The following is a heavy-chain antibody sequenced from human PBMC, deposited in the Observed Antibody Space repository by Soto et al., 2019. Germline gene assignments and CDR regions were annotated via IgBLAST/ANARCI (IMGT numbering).Heavy chain of an antibody. CDR3: AADKLSSWYYYFDY. CDR2: IVAGSGNT. Sequence: SVKVSCKASGFTFTSSAVQWVRQARGQRLEWIGWIVAGSGNTNYAQKFQERVTITRDMSTSTAYMELSSLRSEDTAVYYCAADKLSSWYYYFDYWGQGTLVTVSS. D-gene: IGHD6-13*01. CDR1: GFTFTSSA. J-gene: IGHJ4*02. V-gene: IGHV1-58*01.